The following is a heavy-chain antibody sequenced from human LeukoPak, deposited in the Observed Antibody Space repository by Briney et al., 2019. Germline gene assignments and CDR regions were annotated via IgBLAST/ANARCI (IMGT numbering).Heavy chain of an antibody. CDR1: GFLFSNSW. CDR2: INQDGSAK. D-gene: IGHD3-10*01. Sequence: GGSLRLSCADSGFLFSNSWMAWVRQAPGRGLEWLANINQDGSAKTCVDSVKGRFTISRDNAKNSLYLQMNSLRAEDTAVYSCAKYTSGTSYRGLDQWGQGTLVTVSS. J-gene: IGHJ4*02. CDR3: AKYTSGTSYRGLDQ. V-gene: IGHV3-7*05.